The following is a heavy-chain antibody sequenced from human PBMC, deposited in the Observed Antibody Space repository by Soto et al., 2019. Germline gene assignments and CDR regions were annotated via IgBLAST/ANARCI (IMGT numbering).Heavy chain of an antibody. V-gene: IGHV1-69*02. D-gene: IGHD6-13*01. CDR1: GGTFSTYT. Sequence: QVQLVQSGAEVKETGSSVKVSCKASGGTFSTYTIIWVRQAPGQGLEWMGRILPMLDITNSAQRFQGRVTITADKSTSTAYLELSSLRSEDTAVYYCTLGSWSAETFDIWGRGTMVTVSS. J-gene: IGHJ3*02. CDR3: TLGSWSAETFDI. CDR2: ILPMLDIT.